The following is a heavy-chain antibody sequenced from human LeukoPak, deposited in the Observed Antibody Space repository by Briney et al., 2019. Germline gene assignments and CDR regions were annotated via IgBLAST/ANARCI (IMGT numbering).Heavy chain of an antibody. CDR3: ARDFSPEGAAASWYFDL. Sequence: PGWSLRLSCAASGFTVSSNYMSWVRQAPGKGLEWVSVIYSGGSTYYADSVKGRFTISRDNSKNTLSLQMNSLRPEDTAVYYCARDFSPEGAAASWYFDLWGRGTLVTVSS. CDR2: IYSGGST. V-gene: IGHV3-53*01. J-gene: IGHJ2*01. D-gene: IGHD6-25*01. CDR1: GFTVSSNY.